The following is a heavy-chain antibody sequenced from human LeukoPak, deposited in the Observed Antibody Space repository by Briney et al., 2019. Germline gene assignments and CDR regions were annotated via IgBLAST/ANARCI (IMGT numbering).Heavy chain of an antibody. Sequence: SVKLSCKASGGTFSSYAISWVRQAPGQGLEWMGRIITILGIANYAQKFHGRVTITADKSTSTAYMELSSLRSEDTAVYDCARVGLEMATIQGAFDIWGQGTMVTVSS. CDR2: IITILGIA. D-gene: IGHD5-24*01. J-gene: IGHJ3*02. CDR1: GGTFSSYA. V-gene: IGHV1-69*04. CDR3: ARVGLEMATIQGAFDI.